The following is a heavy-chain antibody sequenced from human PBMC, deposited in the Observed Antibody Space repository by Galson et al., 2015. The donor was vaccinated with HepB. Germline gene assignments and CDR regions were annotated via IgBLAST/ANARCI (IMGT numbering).Heavy chain of an antibody. CDR2: IDWDDDK. J-gene: IGHJ4*02. CDR3: ARMRWAAAGSYFDY. CDR1: GFSLRTSGMC. Sequence: ALVKPTQTLTLTCTFSGFSLRTSGMCVSWIRQPPGKALEWLARIDWDDDKYYSTSLKTRLTISKDTSKNQVVLTMTNMDPVDTATYYCARMRWAAAGSYFDYWGQGTLVTVSS. V-gene: IGHV2-70*11. D-gene: IGHD6-13*01.